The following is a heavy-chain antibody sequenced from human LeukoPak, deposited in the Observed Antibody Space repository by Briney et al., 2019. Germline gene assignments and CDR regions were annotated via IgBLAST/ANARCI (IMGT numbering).Heavy chain of an antibody. CDR1: GGTFSSYA. D-gene: IGHD3-22*01. CDR2: IIPIFGTA. CDR3: ARLNSEDSSGYPTFDY. J-gene: IGHJ4*02. Sequence: SVKVSCKASGGTFSSYAISWVRQAPGQGLEWMGGIIPIFGTANYAQKFQGRVTIATDESTSTAYMELSSLRSEDTAVYYCARLNSEDSSGYPTFDYWGQGTLVTVSS. V-gene: IGHV1-69*05.